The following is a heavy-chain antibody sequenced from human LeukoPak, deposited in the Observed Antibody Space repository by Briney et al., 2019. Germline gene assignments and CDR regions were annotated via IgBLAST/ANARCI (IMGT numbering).Heavy chain of an antibody. CDR1: GGSFSNYY. CDR3: ARRWNYGRNYYIDV. V-gene: IGHV4-34*01. CDR2: INDSGRT. J-gene: IGHJ6*03. D-gene: IGHD1-7*01. Sequence: SETLSLTCAVYGGSFSNYYWSWIRQPPGKGLEWIGEINDSGRTNYNPSLMSRVTVSVDTSKNQFSLRLASVTATDTAVYYCARRWNYGRNYYIDVWGNGATVSVSS.